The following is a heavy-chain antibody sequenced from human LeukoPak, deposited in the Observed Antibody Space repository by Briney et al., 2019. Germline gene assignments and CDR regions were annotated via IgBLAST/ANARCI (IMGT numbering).Heavy chain of an antibody. Sequence: SETLSLTCAVYGGSFSGYYWSWIRQPPGKGLEWIGEINHSGSTNYNPSPKSRVTISADTSKNQFSLKLSSVTAADTAVYYCARSGYSSSPRYYYYYGMDVWGQGTTVTVSS. D-gene: IGHD6-6*01. J-gene: IGHJ6*02. CDR1: GGSFSGYY. V-gene: IGHV4-34*01. CDR2: INHSGST. CDR3: ARSGYSSSPRYYYYYGMDV.